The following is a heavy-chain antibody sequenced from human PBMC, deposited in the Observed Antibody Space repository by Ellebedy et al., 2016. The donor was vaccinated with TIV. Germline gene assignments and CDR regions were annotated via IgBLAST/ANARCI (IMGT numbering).Heavy chain of an antibody. CDR3: ARGRGYSYGYSAPIDP. D-gene: IGHD5-18*01. V-gene: IGHV4-59*01. J-gene: IGHJ5*02. CDR2: VYYSGST. CDR1: GGPIISYY. Sequence: MPSETLSLTCTVSGGPIISYYWSWIRQPPGKGLEWIGYVYYSGSTNYNPSLKSRVTISVDTSKNQFSLKLNSVTAADTAVYYCARGRGYSYGYSAPIDPWGQGTLVAVSS.